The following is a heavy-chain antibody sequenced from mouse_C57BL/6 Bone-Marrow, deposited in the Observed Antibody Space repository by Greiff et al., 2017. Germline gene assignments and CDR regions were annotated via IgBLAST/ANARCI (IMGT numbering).Heavy chain of an antibody. Sequence: QVHVKQPGAELVKPGASVKLSCKASGYTFTSYWMNWVKQRPGQGLEWIGMIHPNSGSTNYNEKFKSKATLTVDKSSSTAYMHLSCLTSEDSAVYCCARYSTFAYWGQGTLVTVSA. CDR2: IHPNSGST. CDR3: ARYSTFAY. J-gene: IGHJ3*01. CDR1: GYTFTSYW. D-gene: IGHD2-5*01. V-gene: IGHV1-64*01.